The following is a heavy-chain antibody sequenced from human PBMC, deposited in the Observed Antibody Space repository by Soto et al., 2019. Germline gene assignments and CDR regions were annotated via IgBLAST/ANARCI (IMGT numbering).Heavy chain of an antibody. D-gene: IGHD6-13*01. V-gene: IGHV5-51*01. J-gene: IGHJ6*02. Sequence: GESLKISCNGSGYSFTIYWIGWVRQMPGKGLEWMGIIYPGDSDTRYSPSFQGQVTISADKSISTAYLQWSSLKASDTAMYYCARIEPMASSWYYLGTSSRPRDYYYGMDVWGQGTTVTVSS. CDR3: ARIEPMASSWYYLGTSSRPRDYYYGMDV. CDR1: GYSFTIYW. CDR2: IYPGDSDT.